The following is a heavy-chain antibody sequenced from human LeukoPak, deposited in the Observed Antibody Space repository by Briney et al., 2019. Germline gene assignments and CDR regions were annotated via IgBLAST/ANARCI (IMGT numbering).Heavy chain of an antibody. J-gene: IGHJ5*02. D-gene: IGHD6-19*01. CDR3: ARDLVGGEQWLNWFDL. CDR2: INPNSGGT. Sequence: ASVKISSKASGYTFTGYYMHWVRQAPVQGLEWMGWINPNSGGTNYAQKFQGRVTMTRDTSISTAYMELSRLRSDVTAVYYCARDLVGGEQWLNWFDLWGQGTLVRVS. V-gene: IGHV1-2*02. CDR1: GYTFTGYY.